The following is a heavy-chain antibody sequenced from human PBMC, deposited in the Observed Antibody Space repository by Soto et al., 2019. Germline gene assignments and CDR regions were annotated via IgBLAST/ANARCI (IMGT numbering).Heavy chain of an antibody. CDR1: GFGFSSYA. V-gene: IGHV3-23*01. J-gene: IGHJ3*01. Sequence: EVQLLESGGGSVQPGGSLRFSCAASGFGFSSYAMSWVRQAPGKGPEWVSGISASGRNTYYADSVKGRSTISRDNSKNMLYLQMNNLRAEDTALYYCGKDPNGDFVGAFDFWGQGTMVTVSS. CDR3: GKDPNGDFVGAFDF. D-gene: IGHD4-17*01. CDR2: ISASGRNT.